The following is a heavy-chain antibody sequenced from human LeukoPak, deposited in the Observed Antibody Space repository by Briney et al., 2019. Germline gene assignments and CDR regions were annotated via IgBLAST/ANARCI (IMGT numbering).Heavy chain of an antibody. CDR3: AKRNTMVRGGPCFDY. V-gene: IGHV3-23*01. Sequence: GGSLRLSCAASGFPFSSYAMNWVRQAPGKGREWGSIIFGSGDTTYYADSVKGRFTVSRDNSKNMLYLQMNNLRPEDTAIYYCAKRNTMVRGGPCFDYWGQGLLVTVSS. J-gene: IGHJ4*02. D-gene: IGHD3-10*01. CDR1: GFPFSSYA. CDR2: IFGSGDTT.